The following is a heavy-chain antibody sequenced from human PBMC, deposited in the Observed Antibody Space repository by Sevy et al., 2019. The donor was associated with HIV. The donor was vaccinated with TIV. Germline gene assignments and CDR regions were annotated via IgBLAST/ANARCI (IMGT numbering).Heavy chain of an antibody. Sequence: SETLSLTCTVSGGSITSLYWNWIRQPPGKGLEWIANIYYNGHINYNPSLKSRVTFFLDTSKNQFSLRLSSVTAADTAMYYCAGENAWGRGYSWGQGTLVTVSS. V-gene: IGHV4-59*08. CDR1: GGSITSLY. J-gene: IGHJ4*02. CDR2: IYYNGHI. D-gene: IGHD1-26*01. CDR3: AGENAWGRGYS.